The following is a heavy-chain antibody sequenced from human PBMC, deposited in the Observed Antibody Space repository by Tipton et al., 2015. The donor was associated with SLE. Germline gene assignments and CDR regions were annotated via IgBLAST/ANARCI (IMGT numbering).Heavy chain of an antibody. CDR2: IYISGSGSI. CDR3: ARRILPGVWRRKDWFDP. V-gene: IGHV4-61*02. CDR1: GGSINSDTYY. D-gene: IGHD3-3*01. J-gene: IGHJ5*02. Sequence: GLVKPSETLSLTCTVSGGSINSDTYYWNWIRQPAGKGLEWIGRIYISGSGSINYNPSLKSRVTMSVDTSKNQVSLKLNSVTAADTAVYFCARRILPGVWRRKDWFDPWGQGTQVTVSS.